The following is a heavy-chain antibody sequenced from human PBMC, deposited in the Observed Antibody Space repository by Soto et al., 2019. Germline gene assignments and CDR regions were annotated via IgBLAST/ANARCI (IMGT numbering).Heavy chain of an antibody. J-gene: IGHJ4*02. CDR1: GFTFSSYA. CDR2: ISGSDGST. Sequence: PGGSLRLSCAPSGFTFSSYAMKWVRQAPGKGLEWVSVISGSDGSTYYADSVKGRFTISRDNSKNTLNLQMNSLRAEDTAVYYCARRSSSWYFDYWGQGTLVTVSS. D-gene: IGHD6-13*01. V-gene: IGHV3-23*01. CDR3: ARRSSSWYFDY.